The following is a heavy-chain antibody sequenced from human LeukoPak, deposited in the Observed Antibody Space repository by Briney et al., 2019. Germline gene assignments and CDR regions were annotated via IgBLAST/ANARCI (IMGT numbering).Heavy chain of an antibody. D-gene: IGHD4-17*01. CDR3: ARGHGDYTVLGF. CDR1: GGSISSGSYY. CDR2: ISTSGST. J-gene: IGHJ4*02. V-gene: IGHV4-61*02. Sequence: SQTLSLTCTVSGGSISSGSYYWTWLRQPAGKGLEWIGRISTSGSTYYNPSLKSRVTIFLDTPKNQFSLNMDSVAAAATAVYYCARGHGDYTVLGFWGQGALVTVSS.